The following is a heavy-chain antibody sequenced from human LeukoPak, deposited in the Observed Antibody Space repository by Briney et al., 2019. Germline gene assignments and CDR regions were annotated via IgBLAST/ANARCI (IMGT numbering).Heavy chain of an antibody. CDR1: GFTVSSNY. D-gene: IGHD2-15*01. CDR2: IYSGGST. V-gene: IGHV3-53*01. Sequence: GGSLRLSCAASGFTVSSNYMSWVRQAPGKGLEWVSIIYSGGSTFYADSVRGRFTISRDNSRNTLYPQMNSLRAEDTAIYYCAKNGDRGAYCSGGTCYPYYYYYMDVWGKGTTVTISS. J-gene: IGHJ6*03. CDR3: AKNGDRGAYCSGGTCYPYYYYYMDV.